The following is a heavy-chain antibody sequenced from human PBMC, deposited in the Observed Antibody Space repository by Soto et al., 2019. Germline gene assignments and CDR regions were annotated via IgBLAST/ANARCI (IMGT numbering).Heavy chain of an antibody. CDR1: GGSIGSYH. V-gene: IGHV4-59*01. Sequence: SETLPLTCTVSGGSIGSYHWSWVRQPPGKGLEWIASVYYTGTTNYNPSLGSRVTISIDAPENQISLKLTSVTAADTAIYYCARDTVLTGMFDLWGQGTLVTVSS. CDR2: VYYTGTT. D-gene: IGHD4-17*01. J-gene: IGHJ5*02. CDR3: ARDTVLTGMFDL.